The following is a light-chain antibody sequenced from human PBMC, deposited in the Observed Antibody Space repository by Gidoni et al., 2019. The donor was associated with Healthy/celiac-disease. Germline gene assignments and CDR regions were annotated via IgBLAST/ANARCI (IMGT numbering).Light chain of an antibody. CDR3: QQRSNWPPKGT. J-gene: IGKJ2*02. CDR1: QSVSSY. CDR2: DAS. Sequence: EIVLTQSPATLSLSPGERATLSCRASQSVSSYLAWYQQKPGQAPRLLIYDASNRATGIPARFSGSGSGTDFTLTISSLEPEDFAVYYCQQRSNWPPKGTFGLGTKLEIK. V-gene: IGKV3-11*01.